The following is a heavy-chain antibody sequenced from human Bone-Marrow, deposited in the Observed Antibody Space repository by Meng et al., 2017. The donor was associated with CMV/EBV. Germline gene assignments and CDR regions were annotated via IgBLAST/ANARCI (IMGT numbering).Heavy chain of an antibody. D-gene: IGHD2-2*02. CDR2: INPSGGST. Sequence: ASVKVSCKASGYTFTSYYMHWVRQAPGQGLEWMGIINPSGGSTSYAQKFQGRVTMTRDTSTSTVYMELSSLRSEDTAVFYCARVYCSTTSCYSLDPWGHGTLVTVSS. CDR1: GYTFTSYY. CDR3: ARVYCSTTSCYSLDP. V-gene: IGHV1-46*01. J-gene: IGHJ5*02.